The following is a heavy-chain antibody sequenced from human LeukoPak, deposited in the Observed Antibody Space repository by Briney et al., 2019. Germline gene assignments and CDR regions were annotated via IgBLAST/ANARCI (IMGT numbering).Heavy chain of an antibody. CDR1: GFTFSSYN. CDR3: ARLLYYDSSGYGYAFDI. CDR2: ITSGSSYI. D-gene: IGHD3-22*01. Sequence: PGGSLRLSCAASGFTFSSYNMNWVRQAPGKGLEWVSSITSGSSYIYYADSVKGRFTISRDNSKNTLYLQMNSLRAEDTAVYYCARLLYYDSSGYGYAFDIWGQGTMVTVSS. V-gene: IGHV3-21*01. J-gene: IGHJ3*02.